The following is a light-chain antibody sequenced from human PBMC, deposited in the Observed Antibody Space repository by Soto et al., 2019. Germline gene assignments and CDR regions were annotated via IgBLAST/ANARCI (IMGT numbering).Light chain of an antibody. CDR1: QSISNY. J-gene: IGKJ1*01. CDR2: AAS. Sequence: DIKMTQSPSSLSASVGDRVTITCRASQSISNYLQWYQQKSGQAPKLLVYAASSLHSGVPSRFSGSGSGTDFTLTISSLQPEDFATYYCLQTYTTLTWTFGKGTKV. CDR3: LQTYTTLTWT. V-gene: IGKV1-39*01.